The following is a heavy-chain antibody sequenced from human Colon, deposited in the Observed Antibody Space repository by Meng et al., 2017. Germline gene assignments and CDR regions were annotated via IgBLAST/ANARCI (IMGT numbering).Heavy chain of an antibody. J-gene: IGHJ4*02. Sequence: EVQLVESGGGLARPGESLRLSCAASGFAFSDYWMNWFRQAPGKGLEWVAKIKQDESEKTYVDSVKGRFAISRDNAKNSLYLQMDSLRDEDTALYYCAGHGGYSYLGQGTLVTVSS. CDR1: GFAFSDYW. D-gene: IGHD5-18*01. V-gene: IGHV3-7*01. CDR2: IKQDESEK. CDR3: AGHGGYSY.